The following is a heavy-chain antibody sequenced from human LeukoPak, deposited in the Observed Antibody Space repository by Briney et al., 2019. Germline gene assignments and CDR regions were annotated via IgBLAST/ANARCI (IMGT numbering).Heavy chain of an antibody. Sequence: TSVTVSCKASGFTFTSSAVQWVRQARGQRLEWIGWIFVGSGNTNYAQKFQERVTITRDMSTSTAYMELSSLRSEDTAVYYCAASPDYYDSSGYSYYFDYWGQGTLVTVSS. CDR3: AASPDYYDSSGYSYYFDY. V-gene: IGHV1-58*01. CDR2: IFVGSGNT. D-gene: IGHD3-22*01. CDR1: GFTFTSSA. J-gene: IGHJ4*02.